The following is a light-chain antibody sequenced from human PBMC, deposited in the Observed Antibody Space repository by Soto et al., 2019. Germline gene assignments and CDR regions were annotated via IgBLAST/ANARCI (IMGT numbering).Light chain of an antibody. CDR3: QQYDDYPLT. CDR2: DAS. CDR1: QSISTW. J-gene: IGKJ4*01. Sequence: IQMTHSPSTLSASIGDRVTITCRASQSISTWLAWYQQKPGKAPKFLIYDASILESGVPSRFSGSGSGTEFILTISSLQPDDFATYYCQQYDDYPLTFGGGTKVDIK. V-gene: IGKV1-5*01.